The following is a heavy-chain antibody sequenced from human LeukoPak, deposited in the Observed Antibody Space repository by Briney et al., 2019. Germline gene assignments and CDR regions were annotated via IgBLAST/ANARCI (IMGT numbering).Heavy chain of an antibody. CDR1: GDSVSSNSAA. D-gene: IGHD3-10*01. CDR2: TYYRSKWYN. V-gene: IGHV6-1*01. CDR3: ARGYRYGRHYFDY. J-gene: IGHJ4*02. Sequence: SQTLSLTCAISGDSVSSNSAAWNWIRQSPSRGLEWLGRTYYRSKWYNDYEVSVKSRITVNPDTSKNQFSLKLSSVTAADTAVYYCARGYRYGRHYFDYWGQGTLVTVSS.